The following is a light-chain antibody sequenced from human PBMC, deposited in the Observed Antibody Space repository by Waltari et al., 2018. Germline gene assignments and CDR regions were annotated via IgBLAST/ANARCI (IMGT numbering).Light chain of an antibody. J-gene: IGKJ1*01. CDR3: QQYGSSPWT. CDR2: GAS. V-gene: IGKV3-20*01. Sequence: EIVLTQSPGTLSLSPGERATLSCWDSQIVTSNYLGWYQQKPGQAPRLRIYGASSRATGIPDRFSGRGSGTGFTLTISRLEPEDFAVYYCQQYGSSPWTFGQGTKVEIK. CDR1: QIVTSNY.